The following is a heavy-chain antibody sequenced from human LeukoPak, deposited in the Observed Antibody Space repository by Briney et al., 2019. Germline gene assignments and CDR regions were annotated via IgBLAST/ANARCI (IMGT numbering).Heavy chain of an antibody. D-gene: IGHD6-6*01. V-gene: IGHV4-59*01. CDR3: ARGGAARLHFQN. Sequence: SETLSLTCTVSGGSISTYYWNWIRQPPGKGLEWIGYIYHSGSINYNPSLQSRVTISVDTSKNQFSLNLNSVTAADTAVYYCARGGAARLHFQNWGQGTLVTVSS. CDR2: IYHSGSI. CDR1: GGSISTYY. J-gene: IGHJ1*01.